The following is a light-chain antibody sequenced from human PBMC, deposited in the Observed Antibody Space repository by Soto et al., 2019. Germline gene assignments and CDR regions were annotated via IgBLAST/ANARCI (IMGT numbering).Light chain of an antibody. CDR3: SSYTSSSTSYVV. Sequence: QSALTQPASVSGSPGQSITISCTGTSSDVGGYNYVSWYQQHPGKAPKLMIYDVSNRPSGVSNRFSGSKSGNTASLTISGLQAEDEADYYSSSYTSSSTSYVVFGGGTKLTVL. V-gene: IGLV2-14*01. J-gene: IGLJ2*01. CDR1: SSDVGGYNY. CDR2: DVS.